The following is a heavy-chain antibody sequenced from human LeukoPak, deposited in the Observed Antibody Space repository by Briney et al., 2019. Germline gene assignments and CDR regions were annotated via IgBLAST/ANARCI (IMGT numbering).Heavy chain of an antibody. Sequence: ASVKVSCKASGYTFTSYDINWVRQATGQGLEWMGWMNPNSGNTGYAQKFQGRVTMTRNTSISTAYMELSSLRSEDTAVYYCARGRSAHCSSTSCYGYNWFDPWGQGTLVTVSS. CDR3: ARGRSAHCSSTSCYGYNWFDP. V-gene: IGHV1-8*01. CDR1: GYTFTSYD. D-gene: IGHD2-2*01. J-gene: IGHJ5*02. CDR2: MNPNSGNT.